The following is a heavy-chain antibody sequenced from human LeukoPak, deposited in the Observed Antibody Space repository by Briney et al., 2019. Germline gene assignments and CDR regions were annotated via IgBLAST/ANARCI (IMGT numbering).Heavy chain of an antibody. CDR2: ISSSSTYT. J-gene: IGHJ4*02. V-gene: IGHV3-11*06. Sequence: PGRSLRLSCVASGFTFSDYYMSWIRQAPGKGLEWVSYISSSSTYTNYADSVKGRFTISRDNAKNSLYLQMNSLRAEDTAVYYCAIYRSYGDRDYWGQGTLVTVSS. CDR1: GFTFSDYY. CDR3: AIYRSYGDRDY. D-gene: IGHD4-17*01.